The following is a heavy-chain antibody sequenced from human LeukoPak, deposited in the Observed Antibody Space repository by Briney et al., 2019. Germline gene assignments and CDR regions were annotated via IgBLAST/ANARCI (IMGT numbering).Heavy chain of an antibody. CDR3: ARSFGVVTHFDY. D-gene: IGHD3-3*01. Sequence: SETLSLTCTVSGGSISSYYWSWIRQPAGKGLGWIGRIYTSGSTNYNPSLKSRVTMSVDTSKNQFSLKLSSVTAADTAVYYCARSFGVVTHFDYWGQGTLVTVSS. CDR1: GGSISSYY. J-gene: IGHJ4*02. V-gene: IGHV4-4*07. CDR2: IYTSGST.